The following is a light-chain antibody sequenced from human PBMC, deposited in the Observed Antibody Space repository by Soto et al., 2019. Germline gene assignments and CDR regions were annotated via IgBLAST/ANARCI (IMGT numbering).Light chain of an antibody. V-gene: IGKV1-5*03. CDR2: KAS. J-gene: IGKJ1*01. Sequence: DIQMTQSPSTVSASVVDRVTITCRASQSISSWLAWYQQKPGKAPKLLIYKASSLESGVPSRFSGSGSGTEFTLTISSLQPDDFATYYCQQYNSYSRTFGQGTKVDIK. CDR1: QSISSW. CDR3: QQYNSYSRT.